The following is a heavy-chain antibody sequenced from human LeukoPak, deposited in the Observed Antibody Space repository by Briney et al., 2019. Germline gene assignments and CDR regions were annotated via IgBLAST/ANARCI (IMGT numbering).Heavy chain of an antibody. CDR1: GGSISSYY. CDR2: IYTSGST. D-gene: IGHD3-9*01. CDR3: ASRTKLRYFDWLLPTGDY. V-gene: IGHV4-4*07. Sequence: ASETLSLTCTVSGGSISSYYWSWIRQPAGKGLEWIGRIYTSGSTNYNPSLKSRVTISVDTSKNQFSLKLSSVTAADTAVYYCASRTKLRYFDWLLPTGDYWGQGTLVTVYS. J-gene: IGHJ4*02.